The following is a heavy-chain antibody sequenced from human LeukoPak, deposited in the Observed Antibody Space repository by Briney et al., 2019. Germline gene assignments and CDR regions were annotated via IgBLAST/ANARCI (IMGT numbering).Heavy chain of an antibody. V-gene: IGHV4-61*01. CDR1: GGSVSSGSYY. D-gene: IGHD3-10*01. CDR2: IYYSGST. Sequence: SETLSLTCTVSGGSVSSGSYYWSWIRQPPGKGLEWIGYIYYSGSTNYNPSLKSRVTISVDTSKNQFSLKLSSVTAEDTAVYYCARRFSGSGSPITYWGQGTLVTVSS. J-gene: IGHJ4*02. CDR3: ARRFSGSGSPITY.